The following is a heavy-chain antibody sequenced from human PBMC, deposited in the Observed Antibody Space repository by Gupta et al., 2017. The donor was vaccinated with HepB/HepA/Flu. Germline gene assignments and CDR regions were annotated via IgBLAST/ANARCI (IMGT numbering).Heavy chain of an antibody. D-gene: IGHD6-13*01. CDR1: GFTFNTYG. V-gene: IGHV3-30*18. Sequence: QVQLVESGGGVVQPGRSLRLSCVASGFTFNTYGMHWVRQAPGKGLEWVAVISYDGSNKYYADSVKGRFTISRDNSKNTLYLQMNSLRPEDTAVYYCAKDGIATAGLGYWFDPWGQGSLVTVSS. J-gene: IGHJ5*02. CDR2: ISYDGSNK. CDR3: AKDGIATAGLGYWFDP.